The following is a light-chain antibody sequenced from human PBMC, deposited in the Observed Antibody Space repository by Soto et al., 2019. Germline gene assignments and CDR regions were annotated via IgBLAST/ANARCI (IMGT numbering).Light chain of an antibody. CDR3: QQTYSTPGT. CDR2: AAS. J-gene: IGKJ1*01. V-gene: IGKV1-39*01. Sequence: DIQMTQSPTSLSASVGDRASITCRASESINIYLNWYQKKSGEAPKLLIYAASSLQSGVPSRFSGSGAGTGFTLTISSLQPEDFATYYCQQTYSTPGTFGQGTKVEIK. CDR1: ESINIY.